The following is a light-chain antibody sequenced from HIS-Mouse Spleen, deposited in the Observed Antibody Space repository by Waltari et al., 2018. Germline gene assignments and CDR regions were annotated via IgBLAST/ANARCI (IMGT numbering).Light chain of an antibody. V-gene: IGLV2-8*01. Sequence: QSALTQPPSASGSPGQSVTISCTGTSSDVGGYNYVSWYQQHPGKAPKLMIYEASMRPSWVPVRFSGSKSGNTASLTVSGLQAEDEADSYCSSYAGSNNYVFGTGTKVTVL. CDR2: EAS. CDR3: SSYAGSNNYV. J-gene: IGLJ1*01. CDR1: SSDVGGYNY.